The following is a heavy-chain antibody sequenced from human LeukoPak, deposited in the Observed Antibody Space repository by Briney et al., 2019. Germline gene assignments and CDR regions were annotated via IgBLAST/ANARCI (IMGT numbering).Heavy chain of an antibody. J-gene: IGHJ4*02. D-gene: IGHD4-17*01. CDR3: AKEVYGDYVYDY. CDR2: ISSSSSYI. CDR1: GFTFSSYS. Sequence: GGSLRLSCAASGFTFSSYSMNWVRQAPGKGLEWVSSISSSSSYIYYADSVKGRFTISRDNAKNSLYLQMNSLRAEDTAVYYCAKEVYGDYVYDYWGQGTLVTVSS. V-gene: IGHV3-21*04.